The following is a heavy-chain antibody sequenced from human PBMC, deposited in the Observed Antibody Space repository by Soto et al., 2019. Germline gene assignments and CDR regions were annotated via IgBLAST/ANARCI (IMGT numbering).Heavy chain of an antibody. CDR3: ARDLVDTAMGGRYYYGMDV. CDR1: GDRKSVDA. Sequence: SSLNRARKSSGDRKSVDAGGCGRLKQRQGLEWMGGIIPIFGTANYAQKFQGRVTITADESTSTAYMELSSLRSEDTAVYYCARDLVDTAMGGRYYYGMDVWGQGTTVTVSS. D-gene: IGHD5-18*01. J-gene: IGHJ6*02. CDR2: IIPIFGTA. V-gene: IGHV1-69*13.